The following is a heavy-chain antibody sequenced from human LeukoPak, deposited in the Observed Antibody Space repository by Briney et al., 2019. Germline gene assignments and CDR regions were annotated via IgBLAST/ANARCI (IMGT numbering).Heavy chain of an antibody. Sequence: GGSLRLSCAASGFTFSSYAMHWVRQAPGKGLEWVAVISYDGSNKYYADSVKGRFTISRDNSKNTLYLQMNSLRAEDMALYYCAKDLGPYYDFWSGPFDYWGQGTLVTVSS. CDR1: GFTFSSYA. V-gene: IGHV3-30-3*01. J-gene: IGHJ4*02. CDR3: AKDLGPYYDFWSGPFDY. CDR2: ISYDGSNK. D-gene: IGHD3-3*01.